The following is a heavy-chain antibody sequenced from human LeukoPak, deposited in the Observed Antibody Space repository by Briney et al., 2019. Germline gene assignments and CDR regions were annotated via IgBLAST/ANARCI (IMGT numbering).Heavy chain of an antibody. CDR3: TTLSELRFDD. CDR1: GFTFGGYT. CDR2: VRSKAFGGPI. V-gene: IGHV3-49*04. Sequence: QAGRSLRLSCIASGFTFGGYTLSWVRQAPGKGPQWVGFVRSKAFGGPIEHEASVKGRFTISSADFKSVIYLQLNSLNTEATAMYYCTTLSELRFDDWGQGILVTVSS. D-gene: IGHD1-26*01. J-gene: IGHJ4*02.